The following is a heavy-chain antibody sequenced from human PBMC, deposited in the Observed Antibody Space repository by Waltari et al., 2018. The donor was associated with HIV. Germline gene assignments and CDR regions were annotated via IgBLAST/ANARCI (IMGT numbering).Heavy chain of an antibody. CDR1: GASVSDYS. D-gene: IGHD3-3*02. CDR3: ARRLADHLNWFAP. V-gene: IGHV4-59*02. J-gene: IGHJ5*02. Sequence: QVRLQESGPGLVKPSATLSLTCSVSGASVSDYSWNWIRQPPGKGLEWIWYIYNSWSTNYNPPLKSRVTISVDTSNNHFSLTLTSVTAADTAVYYCARRLADHLNWFAPWGQGTLVTVSS. CDR2: IYNSWST.